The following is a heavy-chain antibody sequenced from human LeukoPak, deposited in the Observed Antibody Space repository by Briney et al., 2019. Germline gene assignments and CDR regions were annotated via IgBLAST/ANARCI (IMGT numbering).Heavy chain of an antibody. Sequence: PGGSLRLSCAASGFTFSSYAMSWVRQAPGKGLEWVSVISGSGGSTHYADSVKGRFTISRDNSKNTLYLQMNSLRAEDTAVYYCAKLEGVVPAAITYWGQGTLVTVSS. J-gene: IGHJ4*02. CDR1: GFTFSSYA. V-gene: IGHV3-23*01. CDR2: ISGSGGST. CDR3: AKLEGVVPAAITY. D-gene: IGHD2-2*01.